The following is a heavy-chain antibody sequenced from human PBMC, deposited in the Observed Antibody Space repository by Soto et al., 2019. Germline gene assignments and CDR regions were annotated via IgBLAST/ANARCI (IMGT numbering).Heavy chain of an antibody. CDR1: GFTFSSYS. V-gene: IGHV3-48*02. Sequence: GGSLRLSCAASGFTFSSYSMNWVRQAPGKGLEWVSYISSSSSTIYYADSVKGRFTISRDNAKNSLYLQMNSLRDEDTAVYCCARESPYYDILTYYYYYGMDVWGQGTTVTVSS. J-gene: IGHJ6*02. CDR2: ISSSSSTI. D-gene: IGHD3-9*01. CDR3: ARESPYYDILTYYYYYGMDV.